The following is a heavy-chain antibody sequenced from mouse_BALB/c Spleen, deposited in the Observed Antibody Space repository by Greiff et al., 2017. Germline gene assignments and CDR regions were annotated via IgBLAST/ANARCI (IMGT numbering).Heavy chain of an antibody. Sequence: EVQLQQSGAELVKPGASVKLSCTASGFNIKDTYMHWVKQRPEQGLEWIGRIDPANGNTKYDPKFQGKATITADTSSNTAYLQLSSLTSEDTAVYYCARSGEYGASFAYWGQGTLVTVSA. D-gene: IGHD5-2*01. V-gene: IGHV14-3*02. CDR3: ARSGEYGASFAY. CDR1: GFNIKDTY. J-gene: IGHJ3*01. CDR2: IDPANGNT.